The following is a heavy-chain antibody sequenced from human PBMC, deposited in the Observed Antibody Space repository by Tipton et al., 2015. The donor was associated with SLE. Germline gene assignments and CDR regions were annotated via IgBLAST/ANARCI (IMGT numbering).Heavy chain of an antibody. J-gene: IGHJ6*02. CDR2: IYQTGST. V-gene: IGHV4-38-2*01. CDR1: GYSISSGYY. CDR3: ARVEKDYYYGMDV. Sequence: TLSLTCAVSGYSISSGYYWGWVRQPPRQGLEWIGTIYQTGSTYYNPSLKSRVTISLDMSKNQFSLKLSSVTAADTAVYYCARVEKDYYYGMDVWGQGTTVTVSS. D-gene: IGHD5-24*01.